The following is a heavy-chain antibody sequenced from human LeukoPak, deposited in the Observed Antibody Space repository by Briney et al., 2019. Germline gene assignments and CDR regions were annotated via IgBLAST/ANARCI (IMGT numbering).Heavy chain of an antibody. D-gene: IGHD3-3*01. V-gene: IGHV5-51*01. CDR3: AVRDDFWSGYNNAFDI. J-gene: IGHJ3*02. CDR2: IYPGDSDT. Sequence: GESLKISCKGSGNSFTSYWIGWVRQMPGKGLEWMGIIYPGDSDTRYSPSFQGQVTISADKSISTAYLQWSSLKASDTAMYYCAVRDDFWSGYNNAFDIWGQGTMVTVSS. CDR1: GNSFTSYW.